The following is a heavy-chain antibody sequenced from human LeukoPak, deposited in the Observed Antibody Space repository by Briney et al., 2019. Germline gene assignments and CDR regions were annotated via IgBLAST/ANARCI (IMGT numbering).Heavy chain of an antibody. J-gene: IGHJ4*02. CDR2: IIPIFGTA. V-gene: IGHV1-69*13. D-gene: IGHD3-10*01. CDR1: GYTFTSYG. Sequence: SVKVSCKASGYTFTSYGISWVRQAPGQGLEWMGGIIPIFGTANYAQKFQGRVTITADESTSTAYMELSSLRSEDTAVYYCARSGFYGSGSYSNDYWGQGTLVTVSS. CDR3: ARSGFYGSGSYSNDY.